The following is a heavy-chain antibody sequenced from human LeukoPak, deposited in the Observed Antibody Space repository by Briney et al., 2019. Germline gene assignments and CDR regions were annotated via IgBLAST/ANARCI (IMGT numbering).Heavy chain of an antibody. CDR1: SGSISTSNYY. CDR2: IFYSGST. Sequence: SETLSLTCTVSSGSISTSNYYWGWVRQPPGKALEWIGNIFYSGSTYYSPSLKSRVTISLDTSRNQFSLKLNSVTAADTAVYYCARDSGYDPTPPDYWGQGTLATVSS. J-gene: IGHJ4*02. V-gene: IGHV4-39*07. CDR3: ARDSGYDPTPPDY. D-gene: IGHD5-12*01.